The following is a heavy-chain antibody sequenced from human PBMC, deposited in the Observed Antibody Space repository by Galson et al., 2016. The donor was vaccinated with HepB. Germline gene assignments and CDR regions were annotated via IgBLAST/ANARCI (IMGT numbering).Heavy chain of an antibody. CDR2: VSQRGSP. V-gene: IGHV4-59*01. J-gene: IGHJ6*02. CDR3: PRPSFLPYGIDA. D-gene: IGHD2/OR15-2a*01. Sequence: LSLTCTVSGARITAYYWNWIRQSPETGLEWIGYVSQRGSPHSTPSLNSRVTMSLDTSKNQFFLILNTVPDADTGVYYCPRPSFLPYGIDAWGQGTTVIVSS. CDR1: GARITAYY.